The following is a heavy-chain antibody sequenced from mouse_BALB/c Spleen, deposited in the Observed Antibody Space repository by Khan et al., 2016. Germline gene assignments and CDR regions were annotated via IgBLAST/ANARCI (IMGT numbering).Heavy chain of an antibody. D-gene: IGHD1-2*01. Sequence: VQLQQSGAELVKPGASVKLSCTASGFNIKDTYMPWLKQRPEQGLEWIGRIDPANSNTIYDPKFQGKATIPSDPSSNTAYLQRSSLTSEDTAVYDCAPYGRGFACWGQGTLVTVSA. V-gene: IGHV14-3*02. J-gene: IGHJ3*01. CDR3: APYGRGFAC. CDR1: GFNIKDTY. CDR2: IDPANSNT.